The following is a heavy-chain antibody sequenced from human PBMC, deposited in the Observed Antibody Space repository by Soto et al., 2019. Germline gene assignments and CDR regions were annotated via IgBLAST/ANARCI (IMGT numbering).Heavy chain of an antibody. D-gene: IGHD3-3*01. CDR2: IYPSDSDT. CDR3: ARGGVSTRTFDY. Sequence: GESLKISCKGSGYNFAGYWIAWVRQMPGKGLELMGIIYPSDSDTRYRPSFQGQVTISADKSISSAYLQWSSLRASGNAMYYCARGGVSTRTFDYWGQGTPVTVSS. CDR1: GYNFAGYW. V-gene: IGHV5-51*01. J-gene: IGHJ4*02.